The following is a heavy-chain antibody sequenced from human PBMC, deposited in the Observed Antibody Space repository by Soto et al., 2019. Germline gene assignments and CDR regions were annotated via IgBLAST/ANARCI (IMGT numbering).Heavy chain of an antibody. CDR1: TVNFNVHR. J-gene: IGHJ5*02. D-gene: IGHD3-3*01. CDR3: ARDIWSGDYKWFDA. Sequence: SLRLYRPSSTVNFNVHRIQCVRREQGRGLEWVAFITKDGHAQYYPDSVKGRFTNARDDSKNSVDLKMNSLRNEEEAVYYCARDIWSGDYKWFDAWGPGTLVTVSS. CDR2: ITKDGHAQ. V-gene: IGHV3-30*03.